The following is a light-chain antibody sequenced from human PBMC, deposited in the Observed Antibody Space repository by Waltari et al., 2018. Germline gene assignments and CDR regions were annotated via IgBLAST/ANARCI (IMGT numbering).Light chain of an antibody. J-gene: IGLJ3*02. CDR3: CAYAGANTLL. CDR1: SSDVGSYNL. V-gene: IGLV2-23*02. CDR2: EVN. Sequence: QSALTQPASVSGSPGLSITLSCSGTSSDVGSYNLVSWYQKHPGKAPRLIIYEVNKRPSGVSNRFSGSKSGKKASLTISGLQAEDEADYFCCAYAGANTLLFGGGTRLTVL.